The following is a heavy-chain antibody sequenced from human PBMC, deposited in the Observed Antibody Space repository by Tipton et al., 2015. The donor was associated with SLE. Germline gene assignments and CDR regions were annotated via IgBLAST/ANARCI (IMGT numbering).Heavy chain of an antibody. Sequence: QLVQSGAEVKKPGSSVKVSCKASGGTFSSYAISWVRQAPGQGLEWMGGIIPIFGTVNSAQKFQGRITIIADESTSTAYMELSSLRSEDTAMYYCARSTSYNWNYELGYWGQGTLVTVSS. D-gene: IGHD1-7*01. CDR1: GGTFSSYA. CDR3: ARSTSYNWNYELGY. CDR2: IIPIFGTV. J-gene: IGHJ4*02. V-gene: IGHV1-69*01.